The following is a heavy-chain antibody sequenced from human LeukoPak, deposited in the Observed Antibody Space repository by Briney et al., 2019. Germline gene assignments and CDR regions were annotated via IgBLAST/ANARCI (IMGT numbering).Heavy chain of an antibody. Sequence: GGSLRLSCAASGFTFSSYGMHWVRQAPGKGLEWVAVISYDGSNKYYADSVKGRFTISRDNSKNTLYLQMNSLRAEDTAVYYCAKDYYATRGQYYYYYYGMDVWGQGTTVTVSS. J-gene: IGHJ6*02. D-gene: IGHD3-10*01. CDR1: GFTFSSYG. V-gene: IGHV3-30*18. CDR2: ISYDGSNK. CDR3: AKDYYATRGQYYYYYYGMDV.